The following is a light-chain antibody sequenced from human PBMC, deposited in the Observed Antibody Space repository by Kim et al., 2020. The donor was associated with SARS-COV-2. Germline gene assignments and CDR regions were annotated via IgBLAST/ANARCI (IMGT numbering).Light chain of an antibody. CDR2: AAS. Sequence: DIQMTQSPSSLSASVGDRVTITCRTTQSISSHLNWYQQKPGRAPKLLISAASTLQGGVPSRFSGSGSETDFTLTISSLQPEDFATYFCQQSYITPFSFGPGTKVDIK. V-gene: IGKV1-39*01. CDR1: QSISSH. J-gene: IGKJ3*01. CDR3: QQSYITPFS.